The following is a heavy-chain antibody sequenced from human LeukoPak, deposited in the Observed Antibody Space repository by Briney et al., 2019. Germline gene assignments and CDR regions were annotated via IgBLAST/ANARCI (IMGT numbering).Heavy chain of an antibody. Sequence: GGSLRLSCAASGFTFSSYWMSWVCQAPGKGLEWVANIKQDGSEKYYVDSVKGRPTISRDNAKNSLYLQMNSLRAEDTAVYYCARDPLTYYYDSSGYPSGQGTLVTVSS. CDR3: ARDPLTYYYDSSGYP. D-gene: IGHD3-22*01. V-gene: IGHV3-7*03. J-gene: IGHJ5*02. CDR1: GFTFSSYW. CDR2: IKQDGSEK.